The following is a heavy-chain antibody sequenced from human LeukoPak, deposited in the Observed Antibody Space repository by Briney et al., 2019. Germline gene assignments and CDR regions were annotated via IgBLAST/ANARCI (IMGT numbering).Heavy chain of an antibody. J-gene: IGHJ4*02. V-gene: IGHV1-2*06. CDR2: INPNSGGT. Sequence: ASVKVSCKASGYTFTGYYMHWVRQAPGQGLEWMGRINPNSGGTNYAQKFQGRVTMTRDPSISTAYMELSRLRSDDTAVYYCASEAGDSSGWYDLDYWGQGTLVTVSS. CDR3: ASEAGDSSGWYDLDY. D-gene: IGHD6-19*01. CDR1: GYTFTGYY.